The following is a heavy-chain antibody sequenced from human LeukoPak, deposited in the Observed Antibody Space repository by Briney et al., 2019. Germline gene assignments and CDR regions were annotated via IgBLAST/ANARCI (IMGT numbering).Heavy chain of an antibody. Sequence: GGSLRLSCAASGFSVSDYYMSWIRQSPGKGPEWISYVTSSGGSTKYADSVKGRFTISRDKAKNSVALQMNALRAEDTAVYYCTRERRGSYFAFESWGQGTLVPVSS. CDR2: VTSSGGST. CDR3: TRERRGSYFAFES. D-gene: IGHD3-16*01. J-gene: IGHJ4*02. V-gene: IGHV3-11*01. CDR1: GFSVSDYY.